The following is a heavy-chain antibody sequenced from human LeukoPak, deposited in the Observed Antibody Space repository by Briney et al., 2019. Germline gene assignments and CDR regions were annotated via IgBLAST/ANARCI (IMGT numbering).Heavy chain of an antibody. J-gene: IGHJ6*02. CDR3: ARELRGYSYGLYSDYYYYGMDV. CDR2: INPSGGST. D-gene: IGHD5-18*01. CDR1: GGTFSSYA. Sequence: GASVKVSCKASGGTFSSYAISWVRQAPGQGLEWMGIINPSGGSTSYAQKFQGRVTMTRDTSTSTVYMELSSLGSEDTAVYYCARELRGYSYGLYSDYYYYGMDVWGQGTTVTVSS. V-gene: IGHV1-46*01.